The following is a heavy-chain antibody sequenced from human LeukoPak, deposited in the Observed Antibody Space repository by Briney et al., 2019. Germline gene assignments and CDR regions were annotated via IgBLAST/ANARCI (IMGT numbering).Heavy chain of an antibody. J-gene: IGHJ4*02. CDR3: AKYKGGDYIDSGKRYYLDH. Sequence: ASVKVSCKASGYMFTSYDNNWVRQATGQGLEWMGWMNPDSGKKGQAQKFQGRITMTRNTSISTAYMELSSLGPEDTAVYYCAKYKGGDYIDSGKRYYLDHWGQGTPVTVSS. CDR1: GYMFTSYD. CDR2: MNPDSGKK. V-gene: IGHV1-8*01. D-gene: IGHD3-10*01.